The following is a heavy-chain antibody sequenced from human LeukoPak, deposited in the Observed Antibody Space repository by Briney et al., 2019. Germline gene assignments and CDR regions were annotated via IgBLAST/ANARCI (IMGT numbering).Heavy chain of an antibody. CDR3: ARLGFDSSCDY. Sequence: GESLKISCRVYGYSFTTYWIAWVRQMPGQGLEWLGMMYPADSDTRYSPSFQGQVTISADKSLSTVYLQWGSLKASDSAMYYCARLGFDSSCDYWGQGTLVTVSS. D-gene: IGHD3-22*01. CDR1: GYSFTTYW. J-gene: IGHJ4*02. V-gene: IGHV5-51*01. CDR2: MYPADSDT.